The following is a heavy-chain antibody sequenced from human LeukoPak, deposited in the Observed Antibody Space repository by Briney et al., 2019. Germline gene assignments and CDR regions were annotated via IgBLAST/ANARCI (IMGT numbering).Heavy chain of an antibody. D-gene: IGHD3-22*01. J-gene: IGHJ5*02. Sequence: SVKVSCKASGGTFSSYAISWVRQAPGQGLEWMGGIIPIFGTANYAQKFQGRVTITADESTSTAYMELSSLRSEDTAVYYCAGVRYDSSGYRPENWFDPWGQGTLVTVSS. V-gene: IGHV1-69*13. CDR3: AGVRYDSSGYRPENWFDP. CDR2: IIPIFGTA. CDR1: GGTFSSYA.